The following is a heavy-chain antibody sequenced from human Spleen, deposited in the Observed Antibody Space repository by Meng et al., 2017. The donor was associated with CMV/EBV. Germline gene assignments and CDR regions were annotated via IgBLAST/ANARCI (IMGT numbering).Heavy chain of an antibody. Sequence: GGSLRLSCVGSGFTFTNFEMNWVRQAPGKGLEWISYISGSANTIYYADSVQGRFTISRENAKNSLYLQMISLRVEDTAVYYCARAFFGVVHMGGGVFFDYWGQGTVVTVSS. CDR3: ARAFFGVVHMGGGVFFDY. D-gene: IGHD3-3*01. V-gene: IGHV3-48*03. J-gene: IGHJ4*02. CDR1: GFTFTNFE. CDR2: ISGSANTI.